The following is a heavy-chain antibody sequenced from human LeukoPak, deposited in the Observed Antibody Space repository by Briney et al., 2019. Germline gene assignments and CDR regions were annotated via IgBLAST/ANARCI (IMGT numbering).Heavy chain of an antibody. J-gene: IGHJ4*02. CDR1: GGSISSSSYY. D-gene: IGHD3-9*01. CDR3: ARGATLRYFDWLPSDY. V-gene: IGHV4-39*07. CDR2: IYYSGST. Sequence: SETLSLTCTVSGGSISSSSYYWGWIRQPPGKGLEWIGSIYYSGSTYYNPSLKSRVTISVDTSKNQFSLKLSSVTAADTAVYYCARGATLRYFDWLPSDYWGQGTLVTVSS.